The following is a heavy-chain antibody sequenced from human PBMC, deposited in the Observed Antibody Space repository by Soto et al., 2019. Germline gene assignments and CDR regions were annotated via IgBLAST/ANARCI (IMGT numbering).Heavy chain of an antibody. CDR2: ISSSSYI. CDR3: ARDNRTYYDSSGPANY. J-gene: IGHJ4*02. V-gene: IGHV3-21*01. Sequence: LRPSCAASGFTFSSYSMNWVRQAPGKGLEWVSSISSSSYIYYADSVKCRFTISRDNAKNSLYLKMNSLRAEDTAVYYCARDNRTYYDSSGPANYWGQGTLVTVSS. CDR1: GFTFSSYS. D-gene: IGHD3-22*01.